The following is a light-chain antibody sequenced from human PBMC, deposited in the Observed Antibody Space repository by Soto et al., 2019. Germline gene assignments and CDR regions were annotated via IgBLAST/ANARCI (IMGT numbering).Light chain of an antibody. J-gene: IGKJ3*01. Sequence: EIVLTQSPGTLSLSPGERATVYCRAGQSVGSNYLAWYQQKPGQAPRVLIYGASSRATGIPDRFSGSGSGADFTLTISRLEPEDFAVYYCQQYTTSPFTFGPGTKVDIK. CDR1: QSVGSNY. CDR2: GAS. V-gene: IGKV3-20*01. CDR3: QQYTTSPFT.